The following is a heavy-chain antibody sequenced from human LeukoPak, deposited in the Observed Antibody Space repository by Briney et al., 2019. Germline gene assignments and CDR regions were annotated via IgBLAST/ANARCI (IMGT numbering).Heavy chain of an antibody. J-gene: IGHJ4*02. Sequence: GGSLRLSCAASGFTFSNYWMSWVRQAPGKGLEWVANIKQDESEKFYVDSVKGRFTISRDNAKNSLYLQMNSLRAEDTAVYYCARDPSGSDFDYWGQGTLVTVPS. CDR2: IKQDESEK. D-gene: IGHD5-12*01. CDR3: ARDPSGSDFDY. V-gene: IGHV3-7*01. CDR1: GFTFSNYW.